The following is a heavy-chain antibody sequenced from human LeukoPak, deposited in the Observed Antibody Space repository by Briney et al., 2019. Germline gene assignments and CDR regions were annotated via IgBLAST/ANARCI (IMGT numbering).Heavy chain of an antibody. CDR2: ITGRGETK. V-gene: IGHV3-23*01. D-gene: IGHD1-26*01. CDR1: GFTFSNYG. CDR3: ARTGAKGYYFDY. Sequence: GGSLRLSCAASGFTFSNYGMNWVRLAPGKGLEWVSGITGRGETKYYADSVKGRFTISRDNSKNTLYLQINSLRAEDTAVYYCARTGAKGYYFDYWGQGTLVTVSS. J-gene: IGHJ4*02.